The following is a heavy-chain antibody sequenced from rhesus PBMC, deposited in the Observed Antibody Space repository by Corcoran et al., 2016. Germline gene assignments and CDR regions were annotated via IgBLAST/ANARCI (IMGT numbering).Heavy chain of an antibody. D-gene: IGHD1-38*01. CDR1: GFTFSSYG. Sequence: EVQLVESGGGLVQPGGSLRLSCAASGFTFSSYGMSWVCKAPGKGLEWVSYISNGGGSTYYADSVKCRFTISRDNAKNTLSLQMNSLRAEDTAVYYCAKGPGYGLDSWGQGVVVTVSS. V-gene: IGHV3S5*01. J-gene: IGHJ6*01. CDR2: ISNGGGST. CDR3: AKGPGYGLDS.